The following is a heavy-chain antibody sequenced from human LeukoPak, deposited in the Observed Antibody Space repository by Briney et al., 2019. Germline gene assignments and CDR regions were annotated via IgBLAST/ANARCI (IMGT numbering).Heavy chain of an antibody. V-gene: IGHV3-23*01. J-gene: IGHJ3*01. Sequence: PGGSLRLSCAASGFSFSSYAMTWVRQAPGKGLEWVSAISGSGGSTYYADSVKGRFTISRDNSKNTLYLQMNSLRAEDTAVYYCAKVGGRKLSITMIVSWGQGTMVTVSS. CDR3: AKVGGRKLSITMIVS. CDR1: GFSFSSYA. CDR2: ISGSGGST. D-gene: IGHD3-22*01.